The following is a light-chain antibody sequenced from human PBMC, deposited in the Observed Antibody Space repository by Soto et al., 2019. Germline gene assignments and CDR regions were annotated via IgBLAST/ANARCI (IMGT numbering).Light chain of an antibody. CDR2: GNS. CDR1: SSNIGAGYD. J-gene: IGLJ1*01. CDR3: QSYDGSLSGLYV. Sequence: QSVLXQPPSVSGAPGQRVTISCTGSSSNIGAGYDVHWYQQLPGTAPKLLIYGNSNRPSGVPDRFSGSKSGTSASLAITGLQAEDEADYYCQSYDGSLSGLYVFGTGTKVTVL. V-gene: IGLV1-40*01.